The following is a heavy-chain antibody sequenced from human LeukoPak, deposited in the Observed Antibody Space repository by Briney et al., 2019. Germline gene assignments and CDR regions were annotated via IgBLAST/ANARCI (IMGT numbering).Heavy chain of an antibody. CDR1: GGSFSGYY. Sequence: SETLSLTCAVYGGSFSGYYWSWIRQPPGKGLEWIGEINHSGSTNYNPSLKSRVTISVDTSKNQFSLKLSSVTAADTAVYYCAREKPGYSSGWYSTYYFDYWGQGTLVTVSS. CDR3: AREKPGYSSGWYSTYYFDY. V-gene: IGHV4-34*01. J-gene: IGHJ4*02. D-gene: IGHD6-19*01. CDR2: INHSGST.